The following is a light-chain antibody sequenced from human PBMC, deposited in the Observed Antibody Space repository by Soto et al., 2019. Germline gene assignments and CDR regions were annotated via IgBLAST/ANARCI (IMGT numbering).Light chain of an antibody. J-gene: IGKJ2*01. Sequence: DIVMTQSPDSLAVSLGERATINCKSNQSVLYSSNNKNYLAWYLQKPGQPPKVLIYWASTRESGVPDRFSGSGSGTDFTLTISSLQAEDVAVYYCQQYYSTPYTFGQGTKLEIK. CDR2: WAS. V-gene: IGKV4-1*01. CDR1: QSVLYSSNNKNY. CDR3: QQYYSTPYT.